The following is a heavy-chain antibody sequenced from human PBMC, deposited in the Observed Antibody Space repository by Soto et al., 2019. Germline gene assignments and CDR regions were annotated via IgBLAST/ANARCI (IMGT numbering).Heavy chain of an antibody. CDR2: INPNSGGT. CDR3: ARGHYDFWSGSYGMDV. CDR1: GYTFTGYY. D-gene: IGHD3-3*01. V-gene: IGHV1-2*02. Sequence: ASVKVSCKASGYTFTGYYMHWVRQAPGQGLEWMGWINPNSGGTNYAQKFQGRVTMTRDTSISTAYMELSRLRSEDTAVYYCARGHYDFWSGSYGMDVWGQGTTVTVSS. J-gene: IGHJ6*02.